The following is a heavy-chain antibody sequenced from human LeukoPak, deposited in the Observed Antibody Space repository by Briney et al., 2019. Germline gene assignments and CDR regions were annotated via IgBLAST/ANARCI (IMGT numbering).Heavy chain of an antibody. J-gene: IGHJ4*02. V-gene: IGHV3-23*01. Sequence: PGGSLRLSCAASGFPFGSYAMSWVRQAPGKGLEWVSAISGSGGSTYNTDSVKGRFTISRDHSKNTLYLEMNSLRAEDTAVYYCAKNARYFDWLPGDYFDYWGQGTLVTVSS. CDR2: ISGSGGST. CDR1: GFPFGSYA. D-gene: IGHD3-9*01. CDR3: AKNARYFDWLPGDYFDY.